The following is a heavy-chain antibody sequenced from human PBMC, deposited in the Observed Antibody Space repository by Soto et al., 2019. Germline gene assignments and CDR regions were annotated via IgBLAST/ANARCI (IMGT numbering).Heavy chain of an antibody. CDR3: ARVLDYSGGRFLEAYGYVWDV. CDR1: GYTFTNYA. J-gene: IGHJ6*02. V-gene: IGHV1-3*01. D-gene: IGHD2-15*01. CDR2: INADNGYT. Sequence: QVQLVQSGAEVKKPGASVTVSCKASGYTFTNYALHWVRQAPGQGLEWLGWINADNGYTQYSQNFQGRVTLTRDTTATTAYMELSSLGSEDTGLYYCARVLDYSGGRFLEAYGYVWDVWGQGTTVTVSS.